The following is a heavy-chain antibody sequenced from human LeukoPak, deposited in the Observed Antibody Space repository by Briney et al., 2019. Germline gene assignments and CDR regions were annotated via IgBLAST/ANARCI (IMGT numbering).Heavy chain of an antibody. V-gene: IGHV3-9*01. CDR3: ARDFKNDYGRSV. Sequence: GGSLRLSCAASGFTFDDYAMHWVRQAPGKGLEWVSGISWNSGSIGYADSVKGRFTISRDNAKNSLYLQMNSLRAEDTAVYYCARDFKNDYGRSVWGKGTTVTVSS. CDR1: GFTFDDYA. CDR2: ISWNSGSI. J-gene: IGHJ6*04. D-gene: IGHD4-17*01.